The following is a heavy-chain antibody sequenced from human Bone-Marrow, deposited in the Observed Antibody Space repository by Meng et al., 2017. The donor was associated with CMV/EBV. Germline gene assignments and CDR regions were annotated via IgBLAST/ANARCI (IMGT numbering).Heavy chain of an antibody. CDR1: GFTFSSYA. J-gene: IGHJ4*02. V-gene: IGHV3-23*01. D-gene: IGHD2-2*01. Sequence: GESLKISCAASGFTFSSYAMSWVRQAPGKGLEWVSAISGSGGSTYYADSVKGRFTISRDNSKNTLYLQMNSLRAEDTAVYYCARDADIVVVPAYFDYWGQGTLVTGYS. CDR2: ISGSGGST. CDR3: ARDADIVVVPAYFDY.